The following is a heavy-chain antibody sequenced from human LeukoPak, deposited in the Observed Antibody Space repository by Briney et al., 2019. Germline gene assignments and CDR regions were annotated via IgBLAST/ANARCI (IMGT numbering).Heavy chain of an antibody. V-gene: IGHV5-51*01. CDR3: AKFGIRGCSSSSRCYTSFFYYGMDV. D-gene: IGHD2-2*02. CDR1: GYSFVDYW. J-gene: IGHJ6*02. Sequence: GESLRISCKGSGYSFVDYWIGWVRQMPGKGPGLMGRIFPHDYDTKYSPSFQGQVTISVDNSISTAYVQWGSMEASDTAIYYCAKFGIRGCSSSSRCYTSFFYYGMDVWGQGTTVTVSS. CDR2: IFPHDYDT.